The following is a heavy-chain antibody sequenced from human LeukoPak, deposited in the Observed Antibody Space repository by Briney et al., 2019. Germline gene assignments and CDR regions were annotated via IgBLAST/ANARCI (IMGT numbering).Heavy chain of an antibody. J-gene: IGHJ5*02. V-gene: IGHV1-18*01. CDR3: ARDPGQWLVLGRFDP. Sequence: ASVKVSCKASGYTFTSYGISWVRQAPGQGLEWMGWISAYNGNTNYAQKLQGRVTMTTDTSTSTAYMELRSLRSDDTAVYYCARDPGQWLVLGRFDPWGQGTLVTVSS. CDR2: ISAYNGNT. D-gene: IGHD6-19*01. CDR1: GYTFTSYG.